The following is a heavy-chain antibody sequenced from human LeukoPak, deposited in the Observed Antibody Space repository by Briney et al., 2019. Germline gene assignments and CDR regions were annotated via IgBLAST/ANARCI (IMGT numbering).Heavy chain of an antibody. CDR3: ARGLDNYGSGSSG. CDR2: ISSSSSYI. J-gene: IGHJ4*01. Sequence: GGSLRLSCAASGITFSSYGMSWVRQAPGKGLVWVSSISSSSSYIYYADSVKGRFTISRDNAKNSLYLQMNSLRAEDTAVYYCARGLDNYGSGSSGWGQGILVTVSS. D-gene: IGHD3-10*01. CDR1: GITFSSYG. V-gene: IGHV3-21*01.